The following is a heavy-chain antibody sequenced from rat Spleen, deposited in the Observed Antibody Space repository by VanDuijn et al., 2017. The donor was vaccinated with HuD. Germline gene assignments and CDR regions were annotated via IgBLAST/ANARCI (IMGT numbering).Heavy chain of an antibody. Sequence: EVQLVESDGGLVQPGRSLKLSCAASGFTFSDYYMAWVRPAPTKGLEWVATIIPSGGSTYYRDSVKGRFTVSRDNAKSTLYLQMDSLRSEDTATYYCARRIIRGVMDAWGQGASVTVSS. CDR2: IIPSGGST. CDR1: GFTFSDYY. D-gene: IGHD4-3*01. CDR3: ARRIIRGVMDA. J-gene: IGHJ4*01. V-gene: IGHV5-25*01.